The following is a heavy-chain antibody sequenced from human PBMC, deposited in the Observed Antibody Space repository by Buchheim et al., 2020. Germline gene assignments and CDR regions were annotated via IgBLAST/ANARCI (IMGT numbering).Heavy chain of an antibody. CDR3: AKGAVSGSSSYHGMDV. D-gene: IGHD1-26*01. CDR1: GFAFNSYG. V-gene: IGHV3-23*01. J-gene: IGHJ6*02. Sequence: EVQLLESGGGLVQAGGSLRLSCSASGFAFNSYGMNWVRQAPGKGLEWVSVIIGSGATTYYTDSGKGRFTISRDNSKNNMYLQMNSLRAEDTAIYYCAKGAVSGSSSYHGMDVWGQGTT. CDR2: IIGSGATT.